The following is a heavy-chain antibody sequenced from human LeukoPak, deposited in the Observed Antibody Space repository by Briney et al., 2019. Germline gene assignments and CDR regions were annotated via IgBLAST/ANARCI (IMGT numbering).Heavy chain of an antibody. CDR1: GFSLSTSGVG. J-gene: IGHJ3*02. Sequence: SGPTLVKPTQTLTLTCTFSGFSLSTSGVGVGWIRQPPGKALEWLALIYWSDDKRYSPSLRSRLTITKDTSKNQVALRMTNMDPVDTATYYCAHSRRLACGFWSDSYDAFDIWGQGTMVTVSS. CDR2: IYWSDDK. D-gene: IGHD3-3*01. V-gene: IGHV2-5*01. CDR3: AHSRRLACGFWSDSYDAFDI.